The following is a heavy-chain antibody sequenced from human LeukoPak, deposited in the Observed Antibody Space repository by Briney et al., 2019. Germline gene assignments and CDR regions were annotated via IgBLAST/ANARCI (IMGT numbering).Heavy chain of an antibody. Sequence: SETLSLTCTVSGGSISSGDYYWTWIRQPPGKGLEWIGCIYYSASTYNNPSLKSRVTISVDTSKNQFSLKLSSVTAADTAVYYCARGATTYGGYYFDYWGQGTLVTVSS. CDR2: IYYSAST. CDR1: GGSISSGDYY. D-gene: IGHD5-12*01. V-gene: IGHV4-30-4*08. CDR3: ARGATTYGGYYFDY. J-gene: IGHJ4*02.